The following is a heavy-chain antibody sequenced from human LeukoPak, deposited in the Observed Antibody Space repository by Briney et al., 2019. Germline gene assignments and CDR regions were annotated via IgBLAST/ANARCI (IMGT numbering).Heavy chain of an antibody. CDR2: IYYGGST. Sequence: SETLSLTCTVSGGSISSYYWSWIRQPPGKGLEWIGYIYYGGSTNYNPSLKSRVTISVDTSKNQFSLKLSSVTAADTAVYYCARQQQLDSWGQGTLVTVSS. J-gene: IGHJ4*02. V-gene: IGHV4-59*01. CDR3: ARQQQLDS. D-gene: IGHD6-13*01. CDR1: GGSISSYY.